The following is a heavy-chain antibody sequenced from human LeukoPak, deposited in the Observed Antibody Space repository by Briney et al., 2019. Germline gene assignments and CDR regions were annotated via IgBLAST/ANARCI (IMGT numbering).Heavy chain of an antibody. Sequence: GGSLRLSCVASGFTFSSYAMSWVRQAAGKGLEWVSSTSSSGETTYYADSVKGRFTISRDNSRNTLYLQINSLRAEDTAVYYCAKDRPNYYGTNGHYYRRDGDCWGQGTLVTVSS. CDR3: AKDRPNYYGTNGHYYRRDGDC. CDR1: GFTFSSYA. V-gene: IGHV3-23*01. CDR2: TSSSGETT. J-gene: IGHJ4*02. D-gene: IGHD3-22*01.